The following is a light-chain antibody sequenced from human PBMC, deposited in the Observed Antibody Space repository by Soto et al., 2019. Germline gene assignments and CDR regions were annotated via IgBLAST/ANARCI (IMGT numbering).Light chain of an antibody. Sequence: QPVLTQPPSASASLGASVTLTCTLSSGYSNYKVDWYQQRPGKGPRFVMRVGTGGIEGSKGDGIPDRFSVLGSGLIRNLTIKNIREEDESDYHCGADHGSGSTFVYVFGTGTKVTVL. CDR2: VGTGGIEG. V-gene: IGLV9-49*01. CDR1: SGYSNYK. J-gene: IGLJ1*01. CDR3: GADHGSGSTFVYV.